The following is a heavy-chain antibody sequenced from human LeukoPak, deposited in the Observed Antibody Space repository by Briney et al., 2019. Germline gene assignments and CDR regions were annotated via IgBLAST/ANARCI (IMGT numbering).Heavy chain of an antibody. J-gene: IGHJ4*02. CDR2: VST. Sequence: SETLSLTCTVSGGSISSNSHYWGWIRQPPGKGLEWIGVSTYYNPSLENRVTISRDTSKNQFSLKLSSVTAADTAIYYCARAGYNYGIISYFDSWGQGTLVTVSS. CDR1: GGSISSNSHY. V-gene: IGHV4-39*01. CDR3: ARAGYNYGIISYFDS. D-gene: IGHD5-18*01.